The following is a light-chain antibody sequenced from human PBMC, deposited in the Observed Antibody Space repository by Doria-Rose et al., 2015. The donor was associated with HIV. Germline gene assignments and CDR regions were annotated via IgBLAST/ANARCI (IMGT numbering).Light chain of an antibody. CDR2: DAS. CDR3: QQYDSLT. V-gene: IGKV1-33*01. CDR1: QDISNY. J-gene: IGKJ4*01. Sequence: DIQMTQSPSSLSASVGDRVTITCQASQDISNYLNWYQQKPGKAPKLLIYDASNLETGVPSRFSGSGSGTDFTFTISSLQPGDIATYYCQQYDSLTFGEGTKVEIK.